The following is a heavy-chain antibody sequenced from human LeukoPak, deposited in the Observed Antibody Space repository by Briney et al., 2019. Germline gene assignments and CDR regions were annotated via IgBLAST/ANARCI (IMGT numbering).Heavy chain of an antibody. CDR1: GGSISSYY. CDR2: IYTSGST. CDR3: ARGQYYYDSSGTNLFDY. Sequence: SETLSLTCTVSGGSISSYYWSCIRQPAGKGLEWIGRIYTSGSTNYNPSLKSRVTMSVDTSKNQFSLKLSSVTAADTAVYYCARGQYYYDSSGTNLFDYWGQGTLVTVSS. D-gene: IGHD3-22*01. J-gene: IGHJ4*02. V-gene: IGHV4-4*07.